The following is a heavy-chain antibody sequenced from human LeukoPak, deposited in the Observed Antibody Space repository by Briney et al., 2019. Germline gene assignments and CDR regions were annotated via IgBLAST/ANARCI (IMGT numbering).Heavy chain of an antibody. CDR1: GFTFSSYA. V-gene: IGHV3-64*01. CDR3: ARDSIYCSSTSCYRYFQH. CDR2: ISSNGGST. D-gene: IGHD2-2*01. J-gene: IGHJ1*01. Sequence: GSLRLSCAASGFTFSSYAMHWVRQAPGKGLEYVSAISSNGGSTYYANSVKGRFTNSRDNSKNTLYLQMGSLRAEDMAVYYCARDSIYCSSTSCYRYFQHWGQGTLVTVSS.